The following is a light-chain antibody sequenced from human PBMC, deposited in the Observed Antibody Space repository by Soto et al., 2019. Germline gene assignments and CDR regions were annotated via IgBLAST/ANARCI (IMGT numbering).Light chain of an antibody. CDR2: GAS. CDR1: QSVSSSY. V-gene: IGKV3-20*01. Sequence: EIVLTQSPGTLSLSPGERATLSCRASQSVSSSYLAWYQQKPGQAPRLLIYGASSRATGIPDRFSGRRSGTEFTLTISRLEPEDFAVYYCQQYGSSPLTFGGGTKAEIK. J-gene: IGKJ4*01. CDR3: QQYGSSPLT.